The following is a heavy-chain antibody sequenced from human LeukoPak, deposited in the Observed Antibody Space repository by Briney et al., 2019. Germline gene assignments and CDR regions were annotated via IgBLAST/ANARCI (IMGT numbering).Heavy chain of an antibody. CDR2: ISAYNGNT. D-gene: IGHD2-2*01. V-gene: IGHV1-18*01. CDR3: ARESDIVVVPADLDY. CDR1: GYTFTSYG. Sequence: ASVKVSCKASGYTFTSYGISWVRQAPGQGLEWMGWISAYNGNTNYAQKLQGRVTMTTDTSTSTAYMELRSLRSDDTAVYYCARESDIVVVPADLDYWGQGTLVTVPS. J-gene: IGHJ4*02.